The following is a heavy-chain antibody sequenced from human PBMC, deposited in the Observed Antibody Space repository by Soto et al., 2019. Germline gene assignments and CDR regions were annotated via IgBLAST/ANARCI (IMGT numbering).Heavy chain of an antibody. CDR3: AREGSGYNF. D-gene: IGHD5-12*01. Sequence: QVQLVQSGAELKKPGSSVKVSCKASGGTFSSFGISWVRQAPGQGLEWMGGIIPVFGRPNYAQRFRGRLTITADDSTNTGYMELIDLRSEDTAVYYCAREGSGYNFWGQGTQVTVSS. CDR1: GGTFSSFG. J-gene: IGHJ1*01. V-gene: IGHV1-69*01. CDR2: IIPVFGRP.